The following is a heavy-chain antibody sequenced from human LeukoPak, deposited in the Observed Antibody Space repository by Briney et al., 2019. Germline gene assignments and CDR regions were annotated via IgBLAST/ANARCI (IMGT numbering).Heavy chain of an antibody. V-gene: IGHV3-11*01. CDR3: AREDIVVVPAAIPYGMDV. D-gene: IGHD2-2*01. CDR1: GFTFSDYY. J-gene: IGHJ6*02. CDR2: ISSSGSTI. Sequence: GGSLRLSCAASGFTFSDYYMSWIRQAPGKGLEWVSYISSSGSTIYYADSVKGRFTISRDNAKNSLYLQMNSLRAEDTAVYYCAREDIVVVPAAIPYGMDVWGQGTTVTVSS.